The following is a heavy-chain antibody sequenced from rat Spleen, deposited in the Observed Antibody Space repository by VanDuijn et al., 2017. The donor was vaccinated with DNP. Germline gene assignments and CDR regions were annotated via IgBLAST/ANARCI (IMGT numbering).Heavy chain of an antibody. CDR1: GFTFSDSN. CDR2: IGSAAYAP. V-gene: IGHV5-22*01. J-gene: IGHJ2*01. Sequence: EVQLVESGGGLVQPGRSLKVSCAASGFTFSDSNMAWVRQAPKKGLEWVAYIGSAAYAPYYGDSVKGRFTISRDNAKSTLYLQMNSLRSEDMATYYCVRWNSGHFDYWGQGVMVTVSS. CDR3: VRWNSGHFDY. D-gene: IGHD4-3*01.